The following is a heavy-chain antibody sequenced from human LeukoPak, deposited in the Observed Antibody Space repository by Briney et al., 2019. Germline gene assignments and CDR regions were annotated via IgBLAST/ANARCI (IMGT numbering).Heavy chain of an antibody. V-gene: IGHV1-18*01. D-gene: IGHD3-10*01. CDR3: ARGGFGELLYDYYYYYMDV. CDR2: ISAYNGNT. J-gene: IGHJ6*03. CDR1: GYTFTSYG. Sequence: ASVKVSCKASGYTFTSYGINWVRQAPGQGLEWMGWISAYNGNTNYAQKLQGRVTMTTDTSTSTAYMELRSLRSDDTAVYYCARGGFGELLYDYYYYYMDVWGKGTTVTVSS.